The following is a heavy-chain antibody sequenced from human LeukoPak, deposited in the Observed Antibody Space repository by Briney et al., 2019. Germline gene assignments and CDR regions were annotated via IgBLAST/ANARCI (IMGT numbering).Heavy chain of an antibody. CDR2: IWNDGSKE. D-gene: IGHD3/OR15-3a*01. Sequence: PGGSLRLSCAASGFTFSTYGMYWVRQAPGKGLEWAALIWNDGSKEYYADSVKGRFTISRDNSKNTLYLQMNSLRVEDTAVYYCAKVALWTGYSEYFDPWGQGILVTVSS. CDR3: AKVALWTGYSEYFDP. CDR1: GFTFSTYG. V-gene: IGHV3-33*06. J-gene: IGHJ4*02.